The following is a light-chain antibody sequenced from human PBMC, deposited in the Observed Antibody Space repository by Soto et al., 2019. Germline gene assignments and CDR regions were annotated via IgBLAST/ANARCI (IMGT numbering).Light chain of an antibody. CDR2: GAS. V-gene: IGKV3-15*01. CDR1: QSLSSN. Sequence: EIVMTQSPGTLSVSPGERATLSCRASQSLSSNLAWYQQKPGQAPSLLIYGASTRATGIPARFSGSGSGTEFTLTISSLQSEDFAVYYCQQYNNWPPWTFGQGTRVEI. J-gene: IGKJ1*01. CDR3: QQYNNWPPWT.